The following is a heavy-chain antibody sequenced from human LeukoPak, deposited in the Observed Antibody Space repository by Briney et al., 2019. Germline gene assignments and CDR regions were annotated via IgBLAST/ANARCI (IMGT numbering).Heavy chain of an antibody. CDR2: IYHSGST. CDR1: GYSISSGYY. D-gene: IGHD3-22*01. V-gene: IGHV4-38-2*02. Sequence: SETLSLTCTVSGYSISSGYYWGWIRQPPGKGLEWIGSIYHSGSTYYNPSLKSRVTISVDTSKNQFSLTLSSVTAADTAVYYCARAPSDSSGYSSYYYYMDVWGKGTTVTVSS. CDR3: ARAPSDSSGYSSYYYYMDV. J-gene: IGHJ6*03.